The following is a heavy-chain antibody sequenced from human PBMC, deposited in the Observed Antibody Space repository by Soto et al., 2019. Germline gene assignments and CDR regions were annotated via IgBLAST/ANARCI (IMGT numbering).Heavy chain of an antibody. CDR1: GHTSTHNG. V-gene: IGHV1-18*01. Sequence: GASVKVSCKASGHTSTHNGISWVRRAPGQGLEWMGWININRGDVNHAPKFQGRVTLTTDTSTTTAYMELRSLRLDDTAVYFCVTDDMNRGRFDYWGHGTLVTVSS. J-gene: IGHJ4*01. CDR3: VTDDMNRGRFDY. CDR2: ININRGDV.